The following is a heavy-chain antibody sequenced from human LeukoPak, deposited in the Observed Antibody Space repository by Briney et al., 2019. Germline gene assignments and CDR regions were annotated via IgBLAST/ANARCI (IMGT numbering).Heavy chain of an antibody. D-gene: IGHD2-2*01. Sequence: SETLSLTCTVSGSISGYYWSWIRQPPGRGLEWIGYIYTSGSTNYNPSLESRVTISVDTSKNQFSLDLSSVTAADTAVYYCARQKCTSASCLTKNAFDIWGQGTMVTVSS. V-gene: IGHV4-4*09. J-gene: IGHJ3*02. CDR1: GSISGYY. CDR3: ARQKCTSASCLTKNAFDI. CDR2: IYTSGST.